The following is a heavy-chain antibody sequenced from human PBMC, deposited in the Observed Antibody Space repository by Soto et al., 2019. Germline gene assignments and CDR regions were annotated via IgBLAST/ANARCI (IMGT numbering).Heavy chain of an antibody. V-gene: IGHV1-2*02. CDR3: ARGTGYSSGWPKRDWFDP. Sequence: VASVKVSCKASGYTFTGYYMHWVRQAPGQGLEWMGWINPNSGGTNYAQKFQGRVTMTRDTSISTAYMELSRLRSDDTAVYYCARGTGYSSGWPKRDWFDPWGQGTLVTVSS. CDR1: GYTFTGYY. J-gene: IGHJ5*02. CDR2: INPNSGGT. D-gene: IGHD6-19*01.